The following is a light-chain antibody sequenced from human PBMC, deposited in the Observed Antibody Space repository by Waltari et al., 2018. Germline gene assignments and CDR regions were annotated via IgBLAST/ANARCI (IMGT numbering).Light chain of an antibody. CDR2: DDR. Sequence: SYVLTQTPSVSVAPRKTARITCGGDNIGTKSVHWYQQKPVQAPVLFMYDDRDRASGIPERISGSNSGNTATLTISRVEAGDEADYYCQVWDSSSDPVIFGGGTKLTVL. CDR3: QVWDSSSDPVI. V-gene: IGLV3-21*04. J-gene: IGLJ2*01. CDR1: NIGTKS.